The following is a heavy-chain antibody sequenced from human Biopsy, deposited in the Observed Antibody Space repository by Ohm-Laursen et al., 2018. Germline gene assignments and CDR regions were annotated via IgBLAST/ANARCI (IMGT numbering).Heavy chain of an antibody. CDR3: ATPFQYYDSWGGYPPFDH. CDR2: IIAVSGLV. D-gene: IGHD3-3*01. J-gene: IGHJ4*02. Sequence: SSVKVSCKASGGTFSNYAISWVRQAPGEGLEWMGGIIAVSGLVNYAPKFQGRVSITADKSTTTAYMELSNLKSEDTAVYYCATPFQYYDSWGGYPPFDHWGQGTLVTVSS. CDR1: GGTFSNYA. V-gene: IGHV1-69*17.